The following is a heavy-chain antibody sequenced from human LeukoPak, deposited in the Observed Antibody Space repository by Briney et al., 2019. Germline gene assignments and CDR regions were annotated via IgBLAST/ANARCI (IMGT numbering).Heavy chain of an antibody. CDR1: GYTFTGYY. CDR2: INPNRGGT. Sequence: ASVKVSCKASGYTFTGYYMHWVRQAPGQGLEWMGWINPNRGGTNYVQKFQGRVTMTRDTSISTAYMELSRLRSDDTAVYYCARVRYRLAETYIDYWGQGTLVTVSS. J-gene: IGHJ4*02. CDR3: ARVRYRLAETYIDY. D-gene: IGHD3-16*01. V-gene: IGHV1-2*02.